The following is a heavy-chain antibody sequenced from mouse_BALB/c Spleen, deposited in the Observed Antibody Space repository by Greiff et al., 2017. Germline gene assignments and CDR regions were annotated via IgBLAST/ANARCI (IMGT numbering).Heavy chain of an antibody. J-gene: IGHJ4*01. CDR3: ARGEDPGYAMDY. Sequence: EVKLVESGGGLVKPGGSLKLSCAASGFTFSSYAMSWVRQTPEKRLEWVASISSGGSTYYPDSVKGRFTIPRDNARNILYLQMSSLRSEDTAMYYCARGEDPGYAMDYWGQGTSVTVSS. V-gene: IGHV5-6-5*01. CDR2: ISSGGST. CDR1: GFTFSSYA.